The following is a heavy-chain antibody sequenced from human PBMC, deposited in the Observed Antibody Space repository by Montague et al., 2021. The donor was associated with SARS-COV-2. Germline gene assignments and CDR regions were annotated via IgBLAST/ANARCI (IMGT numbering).Heavy chain of an antibody. J-gene: IGHJ6*02. D-gene: IGHD3-10*01. CDR3: ARGRDSGTYFGTKYYFQYGLDV. V-gene: IGHV4-34*01. CDR1: DGSVSAYF. Sequence: SETLSLTCDFSDGSVSAYFWSWVRQLPGKGLEWIGQVDRSGTAXXXPSXXXRLTLSVVTSNNQVSLNLTSVTATDTATYYCARGRDSGTYFGTKYYFQYGLDVWGQGTTVTVSS. CDR2: VDRSGTA.